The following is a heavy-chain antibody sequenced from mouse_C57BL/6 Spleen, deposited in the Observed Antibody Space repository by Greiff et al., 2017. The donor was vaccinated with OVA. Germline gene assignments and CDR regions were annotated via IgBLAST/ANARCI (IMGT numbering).Heavy chain of an antibody. V-gene: IGHV14-1*01. CDR1: GFNIKDYY. D-gene: IGHD2-1*01. CDR2: IDPEDGDT. J-gene: IGHJ4*01. CDR3: TQNYYGNYEGAMDY. Sequence: DVQLQESGAELVRPGASVKLSCTASGFNIKDYYMHWVKQRPEQGLEWIGRIDPEDGDTEYAPKFQGKATMTADTSSNTAYLQLSSLTSEDTAVYYCTQNYYGNYEGAMDYWGQGTSVTVSS.